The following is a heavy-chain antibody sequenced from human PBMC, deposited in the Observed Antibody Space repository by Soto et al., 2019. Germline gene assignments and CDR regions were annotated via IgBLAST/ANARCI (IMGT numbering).Heavy chain of an antibody. D-gene: IGHD3-10*01. CDR3: AKVWGGGVYYGMDV. CDR2: IGTSGGST. V-gene: IGHV3-23*01. CDR1: GFTFSNYA. Sequence: PGGSLRLSCAASGFTFSNYAMTWVRQAPGKGLEWVSGIGTSGGSTYYADSVKGRFTISRDNSKNTLYLQMNSLRSEDTAVYYCAKVWGGGVYYGMDVWGQGTTVTVSS. J-gene: IGHJ6*02.